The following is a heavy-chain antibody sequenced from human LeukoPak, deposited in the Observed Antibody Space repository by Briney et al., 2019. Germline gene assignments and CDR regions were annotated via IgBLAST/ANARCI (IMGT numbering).Heavy chain of an antibody. Sequence: PSETLSLTCTVSGGSLTTHYWAWLRQPPGKGLEWIGFVSKTGDTNSNPSLKSRVTISVDTSKNTFSLQLSSLIAADTAVYFCARRGAPSKLYYLDSWGQGTLVTVSS. D-gene: IGHD1-26*01. CDR2: VSKTGDT. J-gene: IGHJ4*02. CDR1: GGSLTTHY. V-gene: IGHV4-59*08. CDR3: ARRGAPSKLYYLDS.